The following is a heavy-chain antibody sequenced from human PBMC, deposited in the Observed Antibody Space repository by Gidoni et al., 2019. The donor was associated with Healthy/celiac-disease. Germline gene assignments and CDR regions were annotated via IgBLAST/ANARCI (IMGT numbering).Heavy chain of an antibody. V-gene: IGHV4-34*01. CDR3: ARARRFSLGYRWGFDY. Sequence: QVQLQQWGAGLLEPSETLSLTCAVYGGSFSGYYWSWIRQPPGKGLEWIGEINHSGSTNYNPSLKSRVTISVDTSKNQFSLKLSSVTAADTAVYYCARARRFSLGYRWGFDYWGQGTLVTVSS. J-gene: IGHJ4*02. D-gene: IGHD2-15*01. CDR2: INHSGST. CDR1: GGSFSGYY.